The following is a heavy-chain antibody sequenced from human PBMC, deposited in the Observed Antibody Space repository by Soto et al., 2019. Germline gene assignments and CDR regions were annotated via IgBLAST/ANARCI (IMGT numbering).Heavy chain of an antibody. CDR1: GGSISSYY. V-gene: IGHV4-59*01. D-gene: IGHD2-2*01. CDR2: TYYRGST. CDR3: ARDRIGYWSSTSCYGGSYNWFDP. J-gene: IGHJ5*02. Sequence: PSETLSLTCTGSGGSISSYYWSWIRQPPGEGLEWIGYTYYRGSTNYNPSLKSRVTMSGDTSKNQFSLKLSSVTAADTAVYYCARDRIGYWSSTSCYGGSYNWFDPWGHGTLVTVSS.